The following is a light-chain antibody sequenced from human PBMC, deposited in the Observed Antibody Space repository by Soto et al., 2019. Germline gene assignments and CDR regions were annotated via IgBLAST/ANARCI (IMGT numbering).Light chain of an antibody. CDR3: CSYVGATTYV. CDR1: SSTVGGFNV. J-gene: IGLJ1*01. CDR2: EGI. Sequence: QSVLTQPASVSGSPGQSITISCTGTSSTVGGFNVVSWYQQHPGKAPKVITYEGIKRPSGVSNRFSGSNSGSTASLTISGLQAEDEADYYCCSYVGATTYVFGTGTKVTVL. V-gene: IGLV2-23*01.